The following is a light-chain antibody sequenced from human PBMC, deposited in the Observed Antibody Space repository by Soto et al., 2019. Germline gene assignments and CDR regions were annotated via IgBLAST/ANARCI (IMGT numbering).Light chain of an antibody. CDR2: DAS. V-gene: IGKV3-11*01. CDR1: QSVSSY. J-gene: IGKJ5*01. CDR3: QERSRWPPT. Sequence: EIVLTQSPATLSLSPGERATLSCRASQSVSSYLAWYPQKPGQAPRLLIYDASNRATGIPARFSGSGSGTDFTLTISSLEPEDFALYYCQERSRWPPTFGQGTRLEIK.